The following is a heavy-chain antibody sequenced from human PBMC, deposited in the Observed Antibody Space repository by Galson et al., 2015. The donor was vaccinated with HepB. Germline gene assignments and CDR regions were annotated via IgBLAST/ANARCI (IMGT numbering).Heavy chain of an antibody. CDR1: GLIFSNSV. CDR3: AREGFSSGHAGIFDC. CDR2: ISAGDGRNT. Sequence: SLRLSCAASGLIFSNSVMHWVRQAPGKGLEWVALISAGDGRNTNYADSVSGRFTISRDNSKNKVFLQMNSLRAEDTAVYYCAREGFSSGHAGIFDCWSQGALVTVSS. V-gene: IGHV3-30*04. J-gene: IGHJ4*02. D-gene: IGHD3-22*01.